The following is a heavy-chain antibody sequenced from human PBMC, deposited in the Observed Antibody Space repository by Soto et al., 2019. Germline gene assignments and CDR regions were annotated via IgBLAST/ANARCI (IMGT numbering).Heavy chain of an antibody. J-gene: IGHJ5*02. CDR2: SYYSGTT. Sequence: SETLSLTCTVSGASISVHSYYWTWIRQPPGKGLEWIGSSYYSGTTYFNPSLKSRATISVDTSKNQFSLRLTSVTAADTAIYYCTRRYNWNGNYFDPWGPGALVTV. CDR3: TRRYNWNGNYFDP. V-gene: IGHV4-39*01. D-gene: IGHD1-20*01. CDR1: GASISVHSYY.